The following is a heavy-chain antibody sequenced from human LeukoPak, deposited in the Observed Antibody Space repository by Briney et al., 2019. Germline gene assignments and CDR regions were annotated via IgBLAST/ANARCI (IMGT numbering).Heavy chain of an antibody. CDR3: ARVDHQTRDSSPH. D-gene: IGHD3-22*01. J-gene: IGHJ4*02. CDR1: GDPYSSYA. V-gene: IGHV1-69*04. CDR2: IIPFLGRP. Sequence: GASVKVSCKGSGDPYSSYAISWVRQAPRQGLEWMGRIIPFLGRPDYAQRFQGRVTITADKSTSTVYMELNSLRSEDTGVYYCARVDHQTRDSSPHWGQGTLVTVSS.